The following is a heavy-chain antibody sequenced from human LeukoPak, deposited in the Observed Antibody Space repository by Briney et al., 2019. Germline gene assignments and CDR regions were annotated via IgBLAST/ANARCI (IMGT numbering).Heavy chain of an antibody. D-gene: IGHD4-17*01. CDR2: ISYDGSNQ. J-gene: IGHJ5*02. CDR1: GFTFSSYG. Sequence: GGSPRLSCAASGFTFSSYGMHWVRQAPGKGLEWVAVISYDGSNQYYADSVKGRFTISRDNSKNTLYLQMNSLRGADTAVYYCAEAHTVTTLYWFDPWGQGTLVTVSS. V-gene: IGHV3-30*18. CDR3: AEAHTVTTLYWFDP.